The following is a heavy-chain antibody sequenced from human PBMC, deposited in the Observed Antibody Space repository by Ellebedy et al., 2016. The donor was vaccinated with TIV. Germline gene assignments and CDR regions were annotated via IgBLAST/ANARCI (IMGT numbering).Heavy chain of an antibody. V-gene: IGHV3-7*03. J-gene: IGHJ4*02. CDR2: IKQDGSEK. D-gene: IGHD4-17*01. CDR3: ARRKGDGAYVYYFDS. CDR1: GFTFSTYW. Sequence: GESLKISXAVSGFTFSTYWMHWVRQAPGKGLEWVATIKQDGSEKYYVDSVKGRFTISRDNAKNSLYLQMNSLRAEDTAVYYCARRKGDGAYVYYFDSWGQGTLVTVSS.